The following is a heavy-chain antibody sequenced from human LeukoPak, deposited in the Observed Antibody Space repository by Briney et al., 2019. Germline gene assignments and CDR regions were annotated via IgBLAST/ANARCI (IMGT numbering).Heavy chain of an antibody. V-gene: IGHV4-38-2*02. J-gene: IGHJ4*02. CDR2: IYHSGST. CDR1: GYSISSDYY. Sequence: PSETLSLTCTVSGYSISSDYYWAWIRQPPGKGLEWIGEIYHSGSTNYNPSLKSRVTISVDKSKNQFSLKLSSVTAADTAVYYCARHVADILTGYPTFDYWGQGTLVTVSS. CDR3: ARHVADILTGYPTFDY. D-gene: IGHD3-9*01.